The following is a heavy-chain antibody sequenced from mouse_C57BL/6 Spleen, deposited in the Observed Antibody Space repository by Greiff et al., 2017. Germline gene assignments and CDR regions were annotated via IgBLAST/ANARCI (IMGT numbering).Heavy chain of an antibody. J-gene: IGHJ4*01. V-gene: IGHV7-3*01. D-gene: IGHD2-12*01. Sequence: DVQLVESGGGLVQPGGSLSLSCAASGFTFTDYYMSWVRQPPGKALEWLGFIRNKANGYTTEYSASVKGRFTISRDNSQSILYLQMNALRAEDSATYYCARGLRRDYAMDYWGQGTSVTVSS. CDR3: ARGLRRDYAMDY. CDR2: IRNKANGYTT. CDR1: GFTFTDYY.